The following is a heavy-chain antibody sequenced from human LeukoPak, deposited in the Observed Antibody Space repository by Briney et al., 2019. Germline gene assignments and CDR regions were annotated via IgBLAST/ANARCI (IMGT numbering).Heavy chain of an antibody. D-gene: IGHD5-12*01. Sequence: SETLSLTCTVSGGSISSYYWSWIRQPPGKGLEWIGYIHYSGSTNYNPSLKSRVTISLDTSKNQFSLKLTSVTAADTAVYYCAIHGRENTGYDFDYWGQGTLVTVSS. V-gene: IGHV4-59*08. CDR2: IHYSGST. CDR3: AIHGRENTGYDFDY. CDR1: GGSISSYY. J-gene: IGHJ4*02.